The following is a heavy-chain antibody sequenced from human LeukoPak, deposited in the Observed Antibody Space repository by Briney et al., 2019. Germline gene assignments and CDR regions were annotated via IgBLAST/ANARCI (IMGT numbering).Heavy chain of an antibody. CDR2: IRYDGSNK. V-gene: IGHV3-30*02. D-gene: IGHD2-2*01. J-gene: IGHJ4*02. Sequence: GGSLRLSCVASGFTFSSYGMHWVRQAPGKGLEWVAFIRYDGSNKYYADSVKGRFTISRDNSKNTLYLQMNSLRAEDTAVYYCAKDRPGIVVVPAAVDYWGQGTLVTVSS. CDR3: AKDRPGIVVVPAAVDY. CDR1: GFTFSSYG.